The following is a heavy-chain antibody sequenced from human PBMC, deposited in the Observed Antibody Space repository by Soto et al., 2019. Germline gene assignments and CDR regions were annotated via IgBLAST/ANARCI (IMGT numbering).Heavy chain of an antibody. J-gene: IGHJ4*02. CDR2: ISYDGSNK. D-gene: IGHD3-10*01. CDR1: GFTFSSCG. CDR3: ANGYDYYGAGSYSRLDY. V-gene: IGHV3-30*18. Sequence: QVPLVESGGGVVQPGRSLRLSCAASGFTFSSCGMQWVRQAPGKGLEWVAVISYDGSNKYYADSVKGRFTISRDKSKNSRYLRMNSLRAEDTAVYYCANGYDYYGAGSYSRLDYWCQGTLVTVSS.